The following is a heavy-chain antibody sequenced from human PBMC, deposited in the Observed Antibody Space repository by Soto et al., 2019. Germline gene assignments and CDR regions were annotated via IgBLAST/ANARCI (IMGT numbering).Heavy chain of an antibody. CDR1: GYTFTSYG. Sequence: GASVKVSCKASGYTFTSYGISWVRQAPGQGLEWMGWISAYNGNTNYAQKLQGRVTMTTDTSTSTAYMELRSLRSDDTAVYYCASQGEQLVRYYYYYGMDVWGQGTTVTVSS. J-gene: IGHJ6*02. CDR2: ISAYNGNT. V-gene: IGHV1-18*01. CDR3: ASQGEQLVRYYYYYGMDV. D-gene: IGHD6-6*01.